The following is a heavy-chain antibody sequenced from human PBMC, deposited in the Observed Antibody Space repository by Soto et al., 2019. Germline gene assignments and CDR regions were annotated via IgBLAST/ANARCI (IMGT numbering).Heavy chain of an antibody. J-gene: IGHJ4*02. V-gene: IGHV1-3*01. CDR3: ARDLYAWNCSSTSCYTRGIDY. CDR1: GYTFTSYA. CDR2: INAGNGNT. D-gene: IGHD2-2*02. Sequence: QVQLVQSGAEVKKPGASVKVSCKASGYTFTSYAMHWVRQAPGQRLEWMGWINAGNGNTKYSQKFQGRVTITRDTSASTAYMELSSLRSEDTAVYYCARDLYAWNCSSTSCYTRGIDYWGQGTLVTVSS.